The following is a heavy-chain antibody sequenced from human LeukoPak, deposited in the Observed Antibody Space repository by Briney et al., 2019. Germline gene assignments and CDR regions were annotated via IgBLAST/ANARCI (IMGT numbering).Heavy chain of an antibody. Sequence: ASVKVSCKASGYTFTGYYMHWVRQAPGQGLEWMGWINPNSGGTNYAQKFQGRVTMTRDTSISTAYMELSRLRSDDTAVYYCARGAFITMIVVVHDAFDIWGQGTMVTVSS. CDR2: INPNSGGT. CDR3: ARGAFITMIVVVHDAFDI. D-gene: IGHD3-22*01. CDR1: GYTFTGYY. V-gene: IGHV1-2*02. J-gene: IGHJ3*02.